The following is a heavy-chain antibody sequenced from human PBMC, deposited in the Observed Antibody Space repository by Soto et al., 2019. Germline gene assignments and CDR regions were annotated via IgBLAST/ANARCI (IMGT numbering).Heavy chain of an antibody. CDR3: PRQGFSPGDYCAQLTGFDP. CDR1: GGSISSSSYY. Sequence: QLQLQESGPGLVKPSETLSLTCTVSGGSISSSSYYWGWIRQPPGKGLEWLGSIYYSGSTYYNPSPKRESTISVETSKTRFTLNRAAVTAAERVCYSCPRQGFSPGDYCAQLTGFDPWGQGTLVTVSS. CDR2: IYYSGST. V-gene: IGHV4-39*01. D-gene: IGHD2-21*01. J-gene: IGHJ5*02.